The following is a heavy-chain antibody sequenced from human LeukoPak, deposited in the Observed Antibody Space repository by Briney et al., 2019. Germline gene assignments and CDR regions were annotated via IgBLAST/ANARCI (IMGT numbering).Heavy chain of an antibody. CDR2: IYYNGST. Sequence: SETLSLTCTVSGGSISNYYWSWIRQPPGRGLECIGYIYYNGSTNYNPSLKSRVTISVDTSKNQFSLKLSSVTAADTAVYYCARGYTNSWSYFDYWGQGTLVTVSS. J-gene: IGHJ4*02. D-gene: IGHD6-13*01. CDR3: ARGYTNSWSYFDY. V-gene: IGHV4-59*01. CDR1: GGSISNYY.